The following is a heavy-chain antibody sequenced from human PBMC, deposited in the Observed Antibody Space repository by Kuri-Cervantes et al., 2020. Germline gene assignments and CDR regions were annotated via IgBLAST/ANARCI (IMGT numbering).Heavy chain of an antibody. CDR1: GGSFSDYP. CDR3: ARVDTVTTGGGWYP. V-gene: IGHV4-34*01. Sequence: SETLSLTCAVYGGSFSDYPWSWVRQSPGEGLEWIGEINHSGSTNYNPSLKSRVTISVDTSKNQFSLKLSSVTAADTAVYYCARVDTVTTGGGWYPWGQGTLVTVSS. D-gene: IGHD4-17*01. J-gene: IGHJ5*02. CDR2: INHSGST.